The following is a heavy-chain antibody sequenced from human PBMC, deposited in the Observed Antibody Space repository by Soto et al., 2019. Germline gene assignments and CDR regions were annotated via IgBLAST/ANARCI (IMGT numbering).Heavy chain of an antibody. CDR1: GFTFSSYA. J-gene: IGHJ6*02. D-gene: IGHD3-3*01. Sequence: GGSLRLSCAASGFTFSSYAMSWVRQAPGKGLEWVSAISGSGGSTYYADSVKGRFTISRDNSKNTLYLQMNSLRAEDTAVYYCAKPKWSGSGSGMDVWGQGTTVTVSS. CDR2: ISGSGGST. V-gene: IGHV3-23*01. CDR3: AKPKWSGSGSGMDV.